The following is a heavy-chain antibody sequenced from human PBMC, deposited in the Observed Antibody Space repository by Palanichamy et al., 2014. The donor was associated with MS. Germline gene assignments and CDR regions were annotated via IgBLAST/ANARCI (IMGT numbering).Heavy chain of an antibody. D-gene: IGHD3-3*01. CDR2: ISGGGGTT. Sequence: EVQLLASGGGLVQPGGSLRLSCAASGFTFSSFAVNWVRQAPGRGLEWVSGISGGGGTTYYADSVKGRFTVSRDNSKNTLYLQMNSLRAEDTAVYCCAKGDGGFWSGLDYWGQGTLVTVSS. V-gene: IGHV3-23*01. CDR1: GFTFSSFA. J-gene: IGHJ4*02. CDR3: AKGDGGFWSGLDY.